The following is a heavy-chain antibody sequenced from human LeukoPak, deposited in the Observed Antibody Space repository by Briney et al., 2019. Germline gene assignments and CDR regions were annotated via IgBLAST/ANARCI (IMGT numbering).Heavy chain of an antibody. V-gene: IGHV4-34*01. Sequence: SETLSLTCAVYGGSFSGYYWSWIRQPPGKGLEWIGEINHSGSTNYNPSLKSRVTISVDTSKNQFSLKLSSVTAADTAVYYCARAPLLRLGELSFPYYYYYGMDVWGQGTTVTVSS. J-gene: IGHJ6*02. CDR3: ARAPLLRLGELSFPYYYYYGMDV. CDR2: INHSGST. CDR1: GGSFSGYY. D-gene: IGHD3-16*02.